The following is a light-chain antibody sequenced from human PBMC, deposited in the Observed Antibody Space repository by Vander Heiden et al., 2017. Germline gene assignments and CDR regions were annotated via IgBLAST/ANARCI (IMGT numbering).Light chain of an antibody. CDR2: GAS. Sequence: EIVLTQSPGTLSLSPGERATLSCRASQSVSSSYLAWYQQKPGQAPRLLIYGASSRATGIPDRFSGSGSGTDFTLTISRLEPEDLAVYYCQQYCSSPETFGQGTKVEIK. J-gene: IGKJ1*01. CDR1: QSVSSSY. CDR3: QQYCSSPET. V-gene: IGKV3-20*01.